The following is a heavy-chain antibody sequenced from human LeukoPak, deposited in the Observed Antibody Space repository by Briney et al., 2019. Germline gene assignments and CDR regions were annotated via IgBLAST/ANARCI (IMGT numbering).Heavy chain of an antibody. J-gene: IGHJ6*02. CDR1: GFTFSSYG. D-gene: IGHD5-18*01. CDR3: AKESAVDTAMVYYYGMDV. V-gene: IGHV3-30*18. Sequence: GRSLRLSGAASGFTFSSYGMHWVRQAPGKGLEWVAVISYDGSNQYYADSVKGRFTISRDNSKNTLYLQMNSLRAEDTAVYYCAKESAVDTAMVYYYGMDVWGQGTTVTVSS. CDR2: ISYDGSNQ.